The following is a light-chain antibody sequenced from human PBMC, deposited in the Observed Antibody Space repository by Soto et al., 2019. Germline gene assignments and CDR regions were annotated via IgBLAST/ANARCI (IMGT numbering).Light chain of an antibody. CDR2: DVS. V-gene: IGLV2-14*01. J-gene: IGLJ2*01. Sequence: QSALTQPASVSGSPGQSITISCTGTSSDIGAYNYVSWYQQHPGKAPKVMIYDVSNRPSGVSNRFSGSKSGNTDSLTISGLQDEDEADYYCSSYTSSNSHVVFGGGTKVTVL. CDR1: SSDIGAYNY. CDR3: SSYTSSNSHVV.